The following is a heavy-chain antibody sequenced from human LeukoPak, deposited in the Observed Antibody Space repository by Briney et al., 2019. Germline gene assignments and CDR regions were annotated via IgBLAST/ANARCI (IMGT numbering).Heavy chain of an antibody. CDR1: GYTFTGYY. CDR2: INPNSGGT. J-gene: IGHJ4*02. V-gene: IGHV1-2*02. CDR3: ARDLVKQHSSPAY. Sequence: GASVKVSCKASGYTFTGYYMHWVRQAPGQGLEWMGWINPNSGGTNYAQKFQGRVTMTRDTSISTAYMELSRLRSDDTAVYYCARDLVKQHSSPAYWGQGTLVTVSS. D-gene: IGHD6-13*01.